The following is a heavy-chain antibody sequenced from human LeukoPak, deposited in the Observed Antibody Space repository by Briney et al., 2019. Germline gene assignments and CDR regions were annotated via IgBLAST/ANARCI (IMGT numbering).Heavy chain of an antibody. V-gene: IGHV3-9*01. CDR1: GFTFDDYA. J-gene: IGHJ4*02. D-gene: IGHD3-3*01. CDR3: AKESLLRFYDY. CDR2: ISWNSGDI. Sequence: GRSLRLSCAASGFTFDDYAMHWVRQAPGKGLEWVSGISWNSGDIGYADSVKGRFTISRDNAKNSLCLQMNSLRAEDTALYYCAKESLLRFYDYWGQGTLVTVSS.